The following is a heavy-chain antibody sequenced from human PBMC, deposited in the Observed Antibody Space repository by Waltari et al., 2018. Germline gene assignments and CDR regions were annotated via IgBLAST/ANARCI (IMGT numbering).Heavy chain of an antibody. J-gene: IGHJ4*02. V-gene: IGHV1-69*12. CDR3: ATLGPVGKVDDAVTGYPLD. CDR2: ILPLFGTR. CDR1: GDSFSINV. D-gene: IGHD2-21*02. Sequence: QVHLVQSGAEVKKPGASVKVSCKTSGDSFSINVITWVRQAPGQGLEWLGGILPLFGTRKDAERVQGRLTITADESTSTAYMELSSLTSADTGTYYCATLGPVGKVDDAVTGYPLDWGQGTLVTVSS.